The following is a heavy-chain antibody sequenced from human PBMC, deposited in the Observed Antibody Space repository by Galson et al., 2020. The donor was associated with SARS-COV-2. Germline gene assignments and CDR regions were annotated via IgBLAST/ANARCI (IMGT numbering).Heavy chain of an antibody. J-gene: IGHJ2*01. CDR3: ARPSSSGYYSVWYFDL. CDR1: GYSIRSDFY. V-gene: IGHV4-38-2*01. D-gene: IGHD3-22*01. CDR2: IYHSGST. Sequence: SETLSLTCAVSGYSIRSDFYWGWIRQPPGKGLEWIGNIYHSGSTYYNPSLKSRVTISIDKSKNQFSLKLSSVTAADTAVYYCARPSSSGYYSVWYFDLWGRGTLVTVSS.